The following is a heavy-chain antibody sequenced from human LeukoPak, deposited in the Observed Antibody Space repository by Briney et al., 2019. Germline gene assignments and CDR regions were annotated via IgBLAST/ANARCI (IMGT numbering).Heavy chain of an antibody. CDR1: GGSFSGYY. Sequence: SETLSLTCAVYGGSFSGYYWSWIRQPPGKGLEWIGEINHSGSTNYNPSLKSRVTISVDTSKNQFSLKLSSVTAADTAVYYRASRGYCSGGSCYRLPGSFDYWGQGTLVTVSS. V-gene: IGHV4-34*01. CDR3: ASRGYCSGGSCYRLPGSFDY. D-gene: IGHD2-15*01. CDR2: INHSGST. J-gene: IGHJ4*02.